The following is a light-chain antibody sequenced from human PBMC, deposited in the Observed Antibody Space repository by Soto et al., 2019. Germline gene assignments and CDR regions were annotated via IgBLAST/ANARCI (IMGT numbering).Light chain of an antibody. CDR3: QLHGGSAT. Sequence: EIVLTQSPGTLSLSPGERATLSCRASQSVASSHLAWYQQKPGRAPRLLIYDAFNRATGIPDRFSGSGSGTDFTLTISRLEPEDFALYYSQLHGGSATFSQETKV. J-gene: IGKJ1*01. CDR1: QSVASSH. CDR2: DAF. V-gene: IGKV3-20*01.